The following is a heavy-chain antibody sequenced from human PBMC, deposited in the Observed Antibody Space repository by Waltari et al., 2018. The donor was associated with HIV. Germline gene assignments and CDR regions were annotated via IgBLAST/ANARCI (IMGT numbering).Heavy chain of an antibody. Sequence: QLAESGGGVVQPGGSLILSCTAPGFRFRSYGVQWVAFIRSDGTDEKYADSVKGRFTISRDNSKSVLYLQMTSLTSEDSGIYYCWRAVRTGDSFDVWGHGTLVSVSS. CDR2: IRSDGTDE. J-gene: IGHJ3*01. CDR1: GFRFRSYG. V-gene: IGHV3-30*02. CDR3: WRAVRTGDSFDV.